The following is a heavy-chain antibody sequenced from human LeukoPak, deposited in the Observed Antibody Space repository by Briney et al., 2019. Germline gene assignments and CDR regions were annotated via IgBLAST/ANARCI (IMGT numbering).Heavy chain of an antibody. Sequence: GGSLRLSCAASGFAFSSYAMHWVRQAPGKGLEWVAVISYDGSNKYYADSVKGRFTISRDNSKNTLYLQMNSLRAEDTAVYHCARDRVMSYSSSRGAWYFDLWGRGTLVTVSS. CDR3: ARDRVMSYSSSRGAWYFDL. J-gene: IGHJ2*01. V-gene: IGHV3-30-3*01. CDR1: GFAFSSYA. D-gene: IGHD6-13*01. CDR2: ISYDGSNK.